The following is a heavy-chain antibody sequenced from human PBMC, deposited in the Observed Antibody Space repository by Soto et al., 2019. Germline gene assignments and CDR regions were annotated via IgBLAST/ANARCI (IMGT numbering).Heavy chain of an antibody. V-gene: IGHV1-69*01. CDR3: ASPKGGYDGSNYYYYGMDV. D-gene: IGHD5-12*01. CDR2: IIPIFGTA. Sequence: QVQLVQSGAEVKKPGSSVKVSCKASGGTFSSYAISWVRQAPGQGLEWMGGIIPIFGTANYAQKFQGRVTLTADESTSTAYMELSSLRSEDTAVYYCASPKGGYDGSNYYYYGMDVWGQGTTVTVS. CDR1: GGTFSSYA. J-gene: IGHJ6*02.